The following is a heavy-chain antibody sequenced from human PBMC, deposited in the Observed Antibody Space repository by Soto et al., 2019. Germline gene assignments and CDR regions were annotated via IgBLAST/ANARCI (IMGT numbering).Heavy chain of an antibody. CDR2: IDYSGST. V-gene: IGHV4-59*01. CDR3: TRARYGDHFDS. Sequence: QVQLQESGPGLLKPSETLSLTCSVSGDSMTGANWGWFRQSPEKGLEWIGYIDYSGSTNYNPSLRSRITITIDTSSNQFSLNLASVTAADAAAYYCTRARYGDHFDSWGQGTLVTVSS. CDR1: GDSMTGAN. D-gene: IGHD4-17*01. J-gene: IGHJ4*02.